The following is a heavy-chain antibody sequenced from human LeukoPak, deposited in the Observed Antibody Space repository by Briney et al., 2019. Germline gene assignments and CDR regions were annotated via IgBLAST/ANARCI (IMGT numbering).Heavy chain of an antibody. D-gene: IGHD3-10*01. CDR2: MNSNSGNT. Sequence: GASVKVSCKASGYTFTNYDIMWVRQATGQGPEWMGWMNSNSGNTGYARKFQGRVTMTRDTSINTAYMELHSLTSEDTAVYYCARGRGGTVVRGYLDYWGQGTLVTVSS. CDR3: ARGRGGTVVRGYLDY. J-gene: IGHJ4*02. V-gene: IGHV1-8*01. CDR1: GYTFTNYD.